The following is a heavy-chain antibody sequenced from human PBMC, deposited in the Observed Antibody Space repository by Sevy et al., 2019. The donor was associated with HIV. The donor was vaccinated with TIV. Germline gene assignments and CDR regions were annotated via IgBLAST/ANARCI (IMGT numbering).Heavy chain of an antibody. CDR3: ARDPTYYDFWSGYSTGWFDP. J-gene: IGHJ5*02. D-gene: IGHD3-3*01. Sequence: GGSLRLSCAASGFTFSDYYMSWVRQAPGKGLEWVSYISSSGSTIYYADSVKGRFTIPRDNAKNSLYLQMNSLRAEDTAVYYCARDPTYYDFWSGYSTGWFDPWGQGTLVTVSS. CDR2: ISSSGSTI. V-gene: IGHV3-11*01. CDR1: GFTFSDYY.